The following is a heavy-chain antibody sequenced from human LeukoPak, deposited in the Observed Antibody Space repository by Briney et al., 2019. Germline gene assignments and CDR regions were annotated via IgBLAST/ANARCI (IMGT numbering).Heavy chain of an antibody. V-gene: IGHV3-23*01. CDR2: ITGSGGNT. CDR3: AVDWYDSSGYVTFDY. Sequence: GGSLRLSCAASGFSFSSYGMSWVRQGPGKGLEWVSTITGSGGNTDYADSVKGRFTISRDNSKNTLYLQMHSLRAEDTAVYYCAVDWYDSSGYVTFDYWGQGTLVTVSS. CDR1: GFSFSSYG. J-gene: IGHJ4*02. D-gene: IGHD3-22*01.